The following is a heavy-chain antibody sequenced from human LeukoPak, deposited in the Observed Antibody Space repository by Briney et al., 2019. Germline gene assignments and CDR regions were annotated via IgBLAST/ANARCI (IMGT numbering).Heavy chain of an antibody. CDR3: AKLWFGELSTY. V-gene: IGHV3-23*01. D-gene: IGHD3-10*01. Sequence: GGSLRLSCAASGFTFSSYGMHWVRQAPGKGLEWVSAISGSGGSTFYADSVKGRFTISRDNSKKTLYLQMNSLRADDTALYYCAKLWFGELSTYWGQGTLVTVSS. J-gene: IGHJ4*02. CDR2: ISGSGGST. CDR1: GFTFSSYG.